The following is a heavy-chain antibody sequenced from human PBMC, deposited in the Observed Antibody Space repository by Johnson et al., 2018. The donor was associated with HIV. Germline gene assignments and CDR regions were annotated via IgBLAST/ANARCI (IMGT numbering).Heavy chain of an antibody. V-gene: IGHV3-30*02. Sequence: VQLVESGGGVVQPGGSLRLSCAASGFTFSSYAMHWVRQAPGKGLEWVAFIRYDGSKKYYADSVKGRFTISRDNSKNTLYLQMNSLRAEDTAVYYCARDKWELLGAFDIWGQGTMVTVSS. CDR2: IRYDGSKK. J-gene: IGHJ3*02. CDR3: ARDKWELLGAFDI. D-gene: IGHD1-26*01. CDR1: GFTFSSYA.